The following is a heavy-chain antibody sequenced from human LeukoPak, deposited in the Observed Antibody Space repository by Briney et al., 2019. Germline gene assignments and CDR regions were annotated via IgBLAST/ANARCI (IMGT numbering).Heavy chain of an antibody. D-gene: IGHD6-6*01. Sequence: ASVKVSCKASGGTFSSYAISWVRQAPGQGLEWMGGIIPIFGTANYAQKFQGRVTITTDESTSTAYMELSSLRSEDTAVYYCARVSVWQLVDDAFDIWGQGTMVTVSS. V-gene: IGHV1-69*05. CDR1: GGTFSSYA. CDR2: IIPIFGTA. CDR3: ARVSVWQLVDDAFDI. J-gene: IGHJ3*02.